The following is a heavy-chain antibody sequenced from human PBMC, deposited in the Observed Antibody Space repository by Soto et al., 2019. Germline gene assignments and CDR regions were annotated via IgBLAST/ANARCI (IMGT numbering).Heavy chain of an antibody. CDR3: AKDVGSYYYDTSAYLYDY. V-gene: IGHV3-9*01. J-gene: IGHJ4*02. D-gene: IGHD3-22*01. CDR1: GFIFEDFA. Sequence: GGSLRLSCVGSGFIFEDFAMNWVRQVPGKGLEWVSGISWNSATLAYADSVKGRFIVSRDNAKNILYLRMNSLRAEDAALYYCAKDVGSYYYDTSAYLYDYWGQGTLVTVSS. CDR2: ISWNSATL.